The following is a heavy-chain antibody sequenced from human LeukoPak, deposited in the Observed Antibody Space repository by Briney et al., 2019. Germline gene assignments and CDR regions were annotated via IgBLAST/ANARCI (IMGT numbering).Heavy chain of an antibody. D-gene: IGHD3-9*01. J-gene: IGHJ4*02. CDR2: ISGSGGST. CDR1: GFTFSSYA. CDR3: AKARYFDWLLPYYFDY. V-gene: IGHV3-23*01. Sequence: GGSLRLSCAASGFTFSSYAMSWVRQAPGKGLEWVSAISGSGGSTYYADSVKGRFTISRDNSKNTLYLQINSLRAEDTAVYYCAKARYFDWLLPYYFDYWGQGTLVTVSS.